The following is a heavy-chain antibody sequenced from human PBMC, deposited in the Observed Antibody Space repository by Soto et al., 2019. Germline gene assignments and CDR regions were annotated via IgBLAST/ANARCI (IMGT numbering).Heavy chain of an antibody. CDR1: GFTFSSYS. D-gene: IGHD3-10*01. CDR3: ARDHQGFGQKDDAFDI. V-gene: IGHV3-21*01. Sequence: EVQLVESGGGLVKPGGSLRLSCAASGFTFSSYSMNWVRQAPGKGLEWVSSISSSSSYIYYADSVKGRFTISRDNAQNSLYLQMKGLRAEDTAVYYCARDHQGFGQKDDAFDIWGQGTMVTVSS. CDR2: ISSSSSYI. J-gene: IGHJ3*02.